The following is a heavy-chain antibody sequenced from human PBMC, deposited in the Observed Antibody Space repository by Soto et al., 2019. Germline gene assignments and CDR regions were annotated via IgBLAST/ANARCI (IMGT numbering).Heavy chain of an antibody. CDR2: SHQSGTT. D-gene: IGHD6-13*01. V-gene: IGHV4-4*02. Sequence: PSETLSLTCAVSGVSISSHDWWTWVRQHPGKGLEWIGESHQSGTTNYNPSLESRIIMSIDTSTNQFSLKLTSVTAADTAVYSCTRHEGGAAADRPLDYWGQGTLVTVSS. CDR1: GVSISSHDW. J-gene: IGHJ4*02. CDR3: TRHEGGAAADRPLDY.